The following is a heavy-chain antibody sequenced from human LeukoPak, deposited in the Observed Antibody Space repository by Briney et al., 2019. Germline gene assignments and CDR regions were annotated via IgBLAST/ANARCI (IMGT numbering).Heavy chain of an antibody. J-gene: IGHJ6*03. Sequence: GGSLSLSCAASGFTFSSYSMNWVRQAPGKGLEWVSSISSSSSSIYYADSVKGRFTISRDNAKNSLYLQMNSLRAEDTAVYYCARDMPNYYDSSGSPGYYYYYYMDVWGKGTTVTVSS. CDR3: ARDMPNYYDSSGSPGYYYYYYMDV. CDR1: GFTFSSYS. D-gene: IGHD3-22*01. V-gene: IGHV3-21*01. CDR2: ISSSSSSI.